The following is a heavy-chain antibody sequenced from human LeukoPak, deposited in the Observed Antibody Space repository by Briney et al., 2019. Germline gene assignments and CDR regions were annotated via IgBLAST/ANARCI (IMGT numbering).Heavy chain of an antibody. J-gene: IGHJ6*03. CDR2: INHSGST. CDR3: ARDYDFWSGYYFEYYYMDV. V-gene: IGHV4-34*01. Sequence: SETLSLTCAVYGGSFSGYYWSWIRQPPGKGLEWSGEINHSGSTNYNPSLKSRVTISVDTSKNQFSLKLSSVTAADTAVYYCARDYDFWSGYYFEYYYMDVWGKGTTVTVSS. D-gene: IGHD3-3*01. CDR1: GGSFSGYY.